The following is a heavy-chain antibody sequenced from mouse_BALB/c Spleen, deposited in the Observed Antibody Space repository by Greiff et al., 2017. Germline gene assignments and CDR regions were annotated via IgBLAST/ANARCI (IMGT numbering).Heavy chain of an antibody. CDR2: ISSGGST. D-gene: IGHD2-2*01. CDR1: GFTFSSYA. V-gene: IGHV5-6-5*01. CDR3: ARGRGGYDEYYFDY. Sequence: DVKLVESRGGLVKPGGSLKLSCAASGFTFSSYAMSWVRQTPEKRLEWVASISSGGSTYYPDSVKGRFTISRDNARNILYLQMSSLRSEDTAMYYCARGRGGYDEYYFDYWGQGTTLTVSS. J-gene: IGHJ2*01.